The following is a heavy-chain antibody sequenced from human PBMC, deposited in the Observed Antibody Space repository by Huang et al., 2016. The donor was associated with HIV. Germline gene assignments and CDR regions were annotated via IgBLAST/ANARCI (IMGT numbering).Heavy chain of an antibody. J-gene: IGHJ4*02. V-gene: IGHV4-34*01. CDR1: GGSFSGYY. D-gene: IGHD6-19*01. Sequence: QVQLRQWGAGLVKPSETLSLTCAVYGGSFSGYYWTWIRQSPGKGLEWIGEINHIGKDNYQPSLKSRVTSSKDTAKNQFSLQLTSVSAADTGVYFCAREKAADSAWYGVYYFDYWGEGALVTVTS. CDR2: INHIGKD. CDR3: AREKAADSAWYGVYYFDY.